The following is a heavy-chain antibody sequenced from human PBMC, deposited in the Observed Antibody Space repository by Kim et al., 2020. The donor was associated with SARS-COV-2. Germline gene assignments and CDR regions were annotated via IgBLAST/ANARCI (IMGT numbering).Heavy chain of an antibody. CDR3: ARWGYGSGSYFDY. CDR2: IYYSGST. D-gene: IGHD3-10*01. Sequence: SETLSLTCTVSCGSISSYYWSWIRQPPGKGLEWIGYIYYSGSTNYNPSLKSRVTISVDTSKNQFSLKLSSVTAADTAVYYCARWGYGSGSYFDYWGQGTLVTVSS. V-gene: IGHV4-59*01. J-gene: IGHJ4*02. CDR1: CGSISSYY.